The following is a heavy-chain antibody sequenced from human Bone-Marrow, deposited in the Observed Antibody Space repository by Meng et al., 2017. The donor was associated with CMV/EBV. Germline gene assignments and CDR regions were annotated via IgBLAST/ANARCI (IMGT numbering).Heavy chain of an antibody. CDR3: ARASVEGMATAFDY. CDR2: TNHSGST. CDR1: GGSFSGYY. D-gene: IGHD5-12*01. J-gene: IGHJ4*02. Sequence: SQTLSLTCAVYGGSFSGYYWSWIRQPPGKGLEWIGETNHSGSTNYNPSLKSRVTISVDTSKNQFSLKLSSVTAADTAVYYCARASVEGMATAFDYWGQGTLVTVSS. V-gene: IGHV4-34*01.